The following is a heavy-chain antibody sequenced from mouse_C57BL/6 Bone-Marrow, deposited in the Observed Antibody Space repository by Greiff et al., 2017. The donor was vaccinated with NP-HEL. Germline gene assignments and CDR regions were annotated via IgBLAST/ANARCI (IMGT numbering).Heavy chain of an antibody. J-gene: IGHJ2*01. D-gene: IGHD4-1*01. V-gene: IGHV5-16*01. CDR3: AREGPITGPYYFDY. CDR1: GFTFSDYY. CDR2: INYDGSST. Sequence: EVKVVESEGGLVQPGRSMKLSCTASGFTFSDYYMAWVRQVPEKGLEWIANINYDGSSTYYLDSLKSRFIISRDNAKNILYLQMSSLKSEDTATYYCAREGPITGPYYFDYWGQGTTLTVSS.